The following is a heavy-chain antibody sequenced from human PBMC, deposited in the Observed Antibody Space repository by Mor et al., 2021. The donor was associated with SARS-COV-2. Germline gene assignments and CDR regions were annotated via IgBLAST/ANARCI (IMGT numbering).Heavy chain of an antibody. V-gene: IGHV1-46*01. D-gene: IGHD1-26*01. CDR2: INPSGGST. J-gene: IGHJ4*02. Sequence: GIINPSGGSTSYAQKFQGRVTMTRDTSTSTVYMELSSLRSEDTAVYYCARDLGKWGQGTLVTVSS. CDR3: ARDLGK.